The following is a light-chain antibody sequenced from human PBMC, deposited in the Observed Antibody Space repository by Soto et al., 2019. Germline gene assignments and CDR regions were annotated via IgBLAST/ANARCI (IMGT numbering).Light chain of an antibody. Sequence: DIQMTQSPSSLSASVGDRVTISCRASQGVKMYLNWYYQKPGKAPQLLIYAASNVQSGVPSRFRGSGSETDFTLTISSLQPEDFAIYYCQQSYSIPFTFGPGTTVDVK. V-gene: IGKV1-39*01. CDR2: AAS. CDR3: QQSYSIPFT. CDR1: QGVKMY. J-gene: IGKJ3*01.